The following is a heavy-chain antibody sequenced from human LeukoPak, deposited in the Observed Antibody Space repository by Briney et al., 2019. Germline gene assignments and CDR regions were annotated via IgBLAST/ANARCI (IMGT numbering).Heavy chain of an antibody. J-gene: IGHJ4*02. CDR1: GFTFSDYY. V-gene: IGHV3-11*03. CDR2: ISSTSSYT. Sequence: GGSLRLSCAASGFTFSDYYMSWLRQAPGKGLEWVSYISSTSSYTNYADSVKGRFTISRDNAKNSLYLQMNSLRAEDTAVYYCARSNRGVIQLPDYWGQGTLVTVSS. D-gene: IGHD5-18*01. CDR3: ARSNRGVIQLPDY.